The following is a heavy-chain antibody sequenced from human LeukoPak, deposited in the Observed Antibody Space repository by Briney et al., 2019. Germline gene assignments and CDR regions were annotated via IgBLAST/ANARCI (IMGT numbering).Heavy chain of an antibody. J-gene: IGHJ3*02. CDR1: GFAFRSYA. Sequence: GRSLRLSCAASGFAFRSYAMHWVRQAPGKGLEWVAVISYDGSNKYYADSVKGRFTISRDNSKNTLYLQMNSLRAEDTAVYYCARERGDIFCTSTSCYTFAFDIWGQGTMVTVSS. D-gene: IGHD2-2*01. CDR2: ISYDGSNK. V-gene: IGHV3-30-3*01. CDR3: ARERGDIFCTSTSCYTFAFDI.